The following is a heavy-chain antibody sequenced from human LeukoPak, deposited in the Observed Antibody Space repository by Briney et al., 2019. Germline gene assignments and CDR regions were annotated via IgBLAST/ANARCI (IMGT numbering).Heavy chain of an antibody. V-gene: IGHV3-30*03. CDR1: GFTFSSYG. D-gene: IGHD3-10*01. Sequence: GGSLRLSCAASGFTFSSYGMHWVRQAPGKGLEWVAVISYDGSNKYYADSVKGRFTISRDNSKNTLYLQMNSLRAEDTAVYYCQLYYYGSGSYYNPDAFDIWGQGTMDTVSS. CDR2: ISYDGSNK. CDR3: QLYYYGSGSYYNPDAFDI. J-gene: IGHJ3*02.